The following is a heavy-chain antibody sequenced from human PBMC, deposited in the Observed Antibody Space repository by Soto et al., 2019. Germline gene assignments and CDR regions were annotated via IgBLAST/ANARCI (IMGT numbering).Heavy chain of an antibody. CDR2: INPSGGST. J-gene: IGHJ5*02. CDR1: GYTFTSYY. Sequence: ASVKVSCKASGYTFTSYYMHWVRQAPGQGLEWMGIINPSGGSTSYAQKFQGRVTMTRDTSTSTVYMELSSLRSEDTAVYYCARGVTAMVQTTYNWFDPWGQGTLVTVSS. D-gene: IGHD5-18*01. CDR3: ARGVTAMVQTTYNWFDP. V-gene: IGHV1-46*03.